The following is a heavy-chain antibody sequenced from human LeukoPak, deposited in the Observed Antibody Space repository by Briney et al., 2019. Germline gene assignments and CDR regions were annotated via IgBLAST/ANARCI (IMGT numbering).Heavy chain of an antibody. D-gene: IGHD6-19*01. J-gene: IGHJ6*04. CDR1: GFTFSSYG. Sequence: GGSLRLSCAASGFTFSSYGMHWVRQAPGKGLEWVAFIRYDGSNKYYADSVKGRFTISRDNSKNTLYLQMNSLRAEDTAVYYCAKEGIAVARLDVWGKGTTVTISS. V-gene: IGHV3-30*02. CDR3: AKEGIAVARLDV. CDR2: IRYDGSNK.